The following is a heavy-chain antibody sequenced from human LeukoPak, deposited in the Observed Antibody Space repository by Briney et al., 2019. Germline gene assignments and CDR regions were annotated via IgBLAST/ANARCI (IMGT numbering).Heavy chain of an antibody. V-gene: IGHV4-59*01. D-gene: IGHD3-10*01. CDR3: AREQFFRGRYFDY. CDR1: GGYISSYY. CDR2: IYYSGST. Sequence: SETLSLTCTVSGGYISSYYWSWIRQPPGKGLEWIGYIYYSGSTNYNPSLKSRVTISVDTSKNQFSLKLSSVTAADTAVYYCAREQFFRGRYFDYWGQGTLVTVSS. J-gene: IGHJ4*02.